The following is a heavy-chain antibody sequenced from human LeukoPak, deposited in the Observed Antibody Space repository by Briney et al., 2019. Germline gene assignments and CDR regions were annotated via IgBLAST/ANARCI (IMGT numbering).Heavy chain of an antibody. J-gene: IGHJ4*02. D-gene: IGHD3-22*01. Sequence: ASVKVSCKASGYTFTGYYMHWVRQAPGKGLEWMGRIDPEDNEIKFPKKLQGRVTLSADTSKETAYLEVTSLTSEDTSVYYCATGGGDSPGNPPDYWGQGTLVIVSS. V-gene: IGHV1-69-2*01. CDR3: ATGGGDSPGNPPDY. CDR2: IDPEDNEI. CDR1: GYTFTGYY.